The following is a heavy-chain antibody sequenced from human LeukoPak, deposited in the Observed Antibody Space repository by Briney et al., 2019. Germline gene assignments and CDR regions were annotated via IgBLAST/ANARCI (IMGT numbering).Heavy chain of an antibody. V-gene: IGHV3-21*03. D-gene: IGHD6-6*01. CDR3: TSSTGFGKYFDY. CDR1: GFTFSSYS. J-gene: IGHJ4*02. Sequence: GGSLRLSCAASGFTFSSYSMNWVRQAPGQGLEWVSSIDNTGSYIYYIDSVRGRFTLSRDNAKTSVYLQVNSLRAEDTAVYYCTSSTGFGKYFDYWGQGILVTVSS. CDR2: IDNTGSYI.